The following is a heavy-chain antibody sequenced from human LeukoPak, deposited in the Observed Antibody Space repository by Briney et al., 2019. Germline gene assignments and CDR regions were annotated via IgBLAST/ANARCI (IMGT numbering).Heavy chain of an antibody. CDR3: AKSLYSGYDYRPLPDY. D-gene: IGHD5-12*01. CDR1: GFTFDDYA. J-gene: IGHJ4*02. V-gene: IGHV3-9*01. CDR2: ISWNSGSI. Sequence: GGSLRLSCAASGFTFDDYAMHWVRLAPGKGLEWVSGISWNSGSIGYADSVKGRFTISRDNAKNSLYLQMNSLRAEDTALYYCAKSLYSGYDYRPLPDYWGQGTLVTVSS.